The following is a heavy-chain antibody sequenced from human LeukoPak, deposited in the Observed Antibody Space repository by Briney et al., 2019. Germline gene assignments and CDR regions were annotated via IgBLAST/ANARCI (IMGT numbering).Heavy chain of an antibody. Sequence: PGRSLRLSCAASGFTFSSYGMHWVRQAPGKGLEWVAVIWYDGSNKYYADSVKGRFTISRDNSKNTLYLQMNSLRAEDTAVYYCARPRFTIFGVVSPFDYWGQGTLVTVSS. D-gene: IGHD3-3*01. V-gene: IGHV3-33*01. CDR3: ARPRFTIFGVVSPFDY. CDR2: IWYDGSNK. CDR1: GFTFSSYG. J-gene: IGHJ4*02.